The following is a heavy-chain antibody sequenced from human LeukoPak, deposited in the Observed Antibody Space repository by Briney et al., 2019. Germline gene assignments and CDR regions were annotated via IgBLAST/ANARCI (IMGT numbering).Heavy chain of an antibody. CDR1: GYTFTSYY. Sequence: GASVKVSCKASGYTFTSYYMHWVRQAPGQGLEWVGIINPSGGSTSYSQKFQGRVAMTRDTSTSTVYMEPSSLRSEDTAVYYCARGGMGIQLWSFDYWGQGTLVTVSS. J-gene: IGHJ4*02. V-gene: IGHV1-46*01. D-gene: IGHD5-18*01. CDR2: INPSGGST. CDR3: ARGGMGIQLWSFDY.